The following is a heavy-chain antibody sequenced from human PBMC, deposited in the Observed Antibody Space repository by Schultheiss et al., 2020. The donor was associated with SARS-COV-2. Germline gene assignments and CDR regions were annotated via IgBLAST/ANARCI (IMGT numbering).Heavy chain of an antibody. D-gene: IGHD1-1*01. Sequence: GGSLRLSCAASGFTFSSYAMHWVRQMPGKGLEWMGIIYPGDSDTRYSPSFQGQVTISAGKSINTAFLQWSSLTASDTAVYYCARLLSPTDPFDYWGQGTLVTVSS. CDR2: IYPGDSDT. J-gene: IGHJ4*02. CDR1: GFTFSSYA. V-gene: IGHV5-51*01. CDR3: ARLLSPTDPFDY.